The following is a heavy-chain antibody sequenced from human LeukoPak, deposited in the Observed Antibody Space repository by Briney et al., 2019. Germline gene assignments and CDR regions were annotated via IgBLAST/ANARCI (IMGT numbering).Heavy chain of an antibody. CDR3: ARLMYSSGWYRLGSWFDP. J-gene: IGHJ5*02. CDR1: GGSISSSSYY. D-gene: IGHD6-19*01. CDR2: IYYSGST. V-gene: IGHV4-39*01. Sequence: SETLSLTCTVSGGSISSSSYYWGWIRQPPGKGLEWIGSIYYSGSTYYNPSLKSRVTISVDTSKNQFSLRLSSVTAADTAVYYCARLMYSSGWYRLGSWFDPWGQGTLVTVSS.